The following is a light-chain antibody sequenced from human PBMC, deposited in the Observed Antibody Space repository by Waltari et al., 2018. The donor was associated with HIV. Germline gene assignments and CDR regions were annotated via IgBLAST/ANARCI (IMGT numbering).Light chain of an antibody. CDR1: QSVLYSSDNKNY. J-gene: IGKJ1*01. CDR3: HQYYSAPWT. V-gene: IGKV4-1*01. CDR2: WAS. Sequence: DIVMTQSPDSLAVSLGETATINCKSSQSVLYSSDNKNYLAWSQQKPGQPPKLLIYWASTRESGVPDRFSGSGSGTEFTLTISSLQAEEVAVYYCHQYYSAPWTFGQGTKVEI.